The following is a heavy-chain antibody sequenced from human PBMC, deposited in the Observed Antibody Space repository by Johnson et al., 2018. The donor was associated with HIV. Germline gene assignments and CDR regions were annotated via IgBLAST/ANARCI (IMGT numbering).Heavy chain of an antibody. CDR3: ARDRCSSTSCIDAFDI. Sequence: QVQLVESGGGVVQPGRSLILSCAASGFTFSSYAMHWVRQAPGKGLEWVAVISYDGSIKYYADSVKGRFTISRDNSKNTLYLQMNSQRAEDTAVYYCARDRCSSTSCIDAFDIWGQGTMVTVSS. D-gene: IGHD2-2*01. V-gene: IGHV3-30*04. J-gene: IGHJ3*02. CDR1: GFTFSSYA. CDR2: ISYDGSIK.